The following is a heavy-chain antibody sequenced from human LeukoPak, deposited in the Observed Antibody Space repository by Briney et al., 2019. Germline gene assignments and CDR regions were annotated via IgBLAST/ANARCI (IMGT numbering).Heavy chain of an antibody. D-gene: IGHD3-10*01. Sequence: PGRSLRLSCAASGFTFSSYGMHWVRQAPGKGLGWVAVISYDGSNKYYADSVKGRFTISRDNSKNTLYLQMNSLRAEDTAVYYCAQIPGYKVAGDYWGQGTLVTVSS. J-gene: IGHJ4*02. V-gene: IGHV3-30*03. CDR1: GFTFSSYG. CDR3: AQIPGYKVAGDY. CDR2: ISYDGSNK.